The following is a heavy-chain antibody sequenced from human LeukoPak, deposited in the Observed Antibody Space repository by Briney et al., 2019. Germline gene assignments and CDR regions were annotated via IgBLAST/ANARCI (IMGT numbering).Heavy chain of an antibody. CDR2: MSPNSGNT. Sequence: GASVKVSCKASGYTFTSYDINWVRQATGRGLEWMGWMSPNSGNTGYAQKFQGRVTMTRNTSISTAYMELSSLRSEDTAVSYCARDPPYCSGGSCYSWWFDPWGQGTLVTVSS. V-gene: IGHV1-8*01. D-gene: IGHD2-15*01. J-gene: IGHJ5*02. CDR3: ARDPPYCSGGSCYSWWFDP. CDR1: GYTFTSYD.